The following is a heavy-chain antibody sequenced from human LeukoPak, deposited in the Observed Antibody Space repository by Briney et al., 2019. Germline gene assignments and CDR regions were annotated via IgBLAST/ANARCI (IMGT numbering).Heavy chain of an antibody. CDR2: INPNSGGT. CDR3: ARAGGRSWFDP. CDR1: GGTFSSHA. Sequence: GASVKVSCKASGGTFSSHAISWVRQAPGQGLEWMGWINPNSGGTNYAQKFQGRVTMTTDTSMSTAYMELSRLTSDDTAVYYCARAGGRSWFDPWGQGTLVTVSS. J-gene: IGHJ5*02. V-gene: IGHV1-2*02.